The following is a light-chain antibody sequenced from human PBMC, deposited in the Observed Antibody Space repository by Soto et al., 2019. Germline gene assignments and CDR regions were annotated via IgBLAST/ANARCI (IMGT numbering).Light chain of an antibody. Sequence: QSALTQPASVSGSPGQSITISCTGTSSDVGGSNYVSWYQQHPGKAPKLIIFDVSHRPSGFSNRFSGSKSGNTASLTISGLQAEDEADYYCSSYTSSSTYVFVTGTKLTVL. CDR1: SSDVGGSNY. CDR2: DVS. V-gene: IGLV2-14*03. CDR3: SSYTSSSTYV. J-gene: IGLJ1*01.